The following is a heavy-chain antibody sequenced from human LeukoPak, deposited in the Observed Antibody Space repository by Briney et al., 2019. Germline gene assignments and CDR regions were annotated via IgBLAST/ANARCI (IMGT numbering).Heavy chain of an antibody. CDR2: ISSRSSYM. CDR3: ARESNFADSFDI. Sequence: GGSLRLSCAATGFNFGVYNMNWVRQAPGKGLEWVSSISSRSSYMDYTDSVRGRFTVSRDNAQDTLYQQMTGLRVEDTAVYYCARESNFADSFDIWGQGTMVTVSS. CDR1: GFNFGVYN. D-gene: IGHD2/OR15-2a*01. J-gene: IGHJ3*02. V-gene: IGHV3-21*01.